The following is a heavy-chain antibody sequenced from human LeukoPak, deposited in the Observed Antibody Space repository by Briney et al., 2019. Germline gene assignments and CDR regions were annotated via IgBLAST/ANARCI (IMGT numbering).Heavy chain of an antibody. V-gene: IGHV4-59*01. D-gene: IGHD3-10*01. CDR3: ARDKGVFPGDYYYGMDV. CDR1: GGSISSYY. CDR2: TYYSGST. J-gene: IGHJ6*02. Sequence: SETLSLTCTVSGGSISSYYWSWIRQPPGKGLEWIGYTYYSGSTNYNPSLKSRVTISVDTSKNQFSLKLSSVTAADTAVYYCARDKGVFPGDYYYGMDVWGQGTTVTVSS.